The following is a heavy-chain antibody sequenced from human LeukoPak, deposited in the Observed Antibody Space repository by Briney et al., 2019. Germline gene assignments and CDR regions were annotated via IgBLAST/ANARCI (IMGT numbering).Heavy chain of an antibody. CDR2: IIPIFGTA. V-gene: IGHV1-69*06. CDR1: GGTFSSYA. J-gene: IGHJ5*02. CDR3: ARDGRRRLDYGDSENWFDP. Sequence: SEKVSCKASGGTFSSYAISWVRQAPGQGLEWMGGIIPIFGTAKYAQKFQGRVTITADKSTSTAYMELSSLRSEDTAVYYCARDGRRRLDYGDSENWFDPWGQGTLVTVSS. D-gene: IGHD4-17*01.